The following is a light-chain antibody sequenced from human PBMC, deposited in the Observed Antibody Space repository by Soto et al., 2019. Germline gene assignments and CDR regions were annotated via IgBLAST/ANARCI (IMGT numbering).Light chain of an antibody. CDR3: QQYDNRPIT. J-gene: IGKJ5*01. CDR1: QDISNY. V-gene: IGKV1-33*01. CDR2: DAS. Sequence: DVQMTQSPSSLSASVGDRVTITCQASQDISNYLNWYQQKPGKAPKLLIYDASNLETGVPSRFSGSGSGTGFTFTISSLQPEDIATYYCQQYDNRPITFGQGTRLEI.